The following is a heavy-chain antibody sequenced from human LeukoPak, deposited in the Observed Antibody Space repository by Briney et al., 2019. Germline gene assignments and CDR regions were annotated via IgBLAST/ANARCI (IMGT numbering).Heavy chain of an antibody. D-gene: IGHD5-18*01. CDR1: GYSFTSYW. Sequence: GDSLKISCKGSGYSFTSYWIGWVRPMPGKGLEWMGIIYPGDSDTRYSPSFQGQVIISADKSISTAYLQWSSLKASDTAMYYCPRRYGPFGYYYMDVWGKGTTVTVSS. J-gene: IGHJ6*03. CDR2: IYPGDSDT. CDR3: PRRYGPFGYYYMDV. V-gene: IGHV5-51*01.